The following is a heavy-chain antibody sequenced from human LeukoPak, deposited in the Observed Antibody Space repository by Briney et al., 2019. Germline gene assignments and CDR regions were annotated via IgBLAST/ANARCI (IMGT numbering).Heavy chain of an antibody. D-gene: IGHD3-9*01. J-gene: IGHJ3*02. CDR2: IRYDGSNK. V-gene: IGHV3-30*02. CDR3: AKAPGRHFDWLAFDI. Sequence: GGSLRLSCAASGFTFSSYGMHWVRQAPGKGLEWVAFIRYDGSNKYYADSVKGRFTISRDNSKNTLYLQMNSLRAEDTAVYYCAKAPGRHFDWLAFDIWGQGTMVTVSS. CDR1: GFTFSSYG.